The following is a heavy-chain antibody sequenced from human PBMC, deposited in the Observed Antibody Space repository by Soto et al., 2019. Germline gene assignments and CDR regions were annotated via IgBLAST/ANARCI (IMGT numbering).Heavy chain of an antibody. CDR2: INPSGGST. V-gene: IGHV1-46*03. CDR1: GYTFTSYY. D-gene: IGHD4-17*01. J-gene: IGHJ4*02. Sequence: QVQLVQSGAEVKKPGASVKVSCKASGYTFTSYYMHWVRQAPGQGLEWMGIINPSGGSTSYAQKFQGRVTMTRDTSTSTGYMELSSLRSEDTAVYYCARDRGYGDQRIYFDYWGQGTLVTVSS. CDR3: ARDRGYGDQRIYFDY.